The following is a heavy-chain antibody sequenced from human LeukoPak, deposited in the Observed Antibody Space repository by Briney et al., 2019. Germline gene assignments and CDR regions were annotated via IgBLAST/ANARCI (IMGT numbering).Heavy chain of an antibody. CDR2: INPNSGGT. CDR1: GCTFTGYY. CDR3: ARDSGGMVSYYYGMDV. D-gene: IGHD3-10*01. V-gene: IGHV1-2*02. Sequence: ASVKVSCKASGCTFTGYYMHWVRQAPGQGLEWMGWINPNSGGTNYAQKFQGRVTMTRDTSISTAYMELSRLRSDDTAVYYCARDSGGMVSYYYGMDVWGQGTTVTVSS. J-gene: IGHJ6*02.